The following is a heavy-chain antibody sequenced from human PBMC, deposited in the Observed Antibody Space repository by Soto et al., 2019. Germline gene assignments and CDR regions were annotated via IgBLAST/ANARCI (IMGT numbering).Heavy chain of an antibody. CDR3: ARDNPDYSGSGSYSSLAYYMDV. V-gene: IGHV1-2*04. CDR1: GYTFTGYY. Sequence: ASVKVSCKASGYTFTGYYMHWVRQAPGQGLEWMRWINPNSGGTNYAQKFQGWVTMTRDTSISTAYMELSRLRSDDTAVYYCARDNPDYSGSGSYSSLAYYMDVWGKGTTVTVSS. D-gene: IGHD3-10*01. J-gene: IGHJ6*03. CDR2: INPNSGGT.